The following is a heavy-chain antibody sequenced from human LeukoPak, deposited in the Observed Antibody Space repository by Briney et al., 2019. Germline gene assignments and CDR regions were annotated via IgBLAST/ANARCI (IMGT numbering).Heavy chain of an antibody. CDR1: GYTLTELS. CDR2: FDPEDGET. Sequence: ASVKVSCKVSGYTLTELSMHWVRQAPGKGLEWMGGFDPEDGETIYAQKFQGRVTMTEDTSTDTAYMELSSLRSEDTAVYYCATDPYGDYKPYDYWGREPWSPSPQ. J-gene: IGHJ4*02. D-gene: IGHD4-17*01. CDR3: ATDPYGDYKPYDY. V-gene: IGHV1-24*01.